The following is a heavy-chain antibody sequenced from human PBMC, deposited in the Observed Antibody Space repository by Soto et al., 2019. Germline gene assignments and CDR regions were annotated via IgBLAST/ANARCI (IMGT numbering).Heavy chain of an antibody. J-gene: IGHJ4*02. D-gene: IGHD5-12*01. Sequence: QVQLVQSGAEVKKPGSSVKVSCKASGGTFSSYAISWVRQSPGQGLEWLGGIIPIVGTANYAQKFQGRATITADESTSTAYMKLSRLRSEDMAVYYCARTAAKRDGYKFWGQGTLVTVSS. CDR3: ARTAAKRDGYKF. CDR1: GGTFSSYA. CDR2: IIPIVGTA. V-gene: IGHV1-69*01.